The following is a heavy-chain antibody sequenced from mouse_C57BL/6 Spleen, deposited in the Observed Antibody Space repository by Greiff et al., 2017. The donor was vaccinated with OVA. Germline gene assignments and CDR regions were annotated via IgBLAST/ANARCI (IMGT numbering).Heavy chain of an antibody. CDR2: IDPENGDT. Sequence: EVQLQQSGAELVRPGASVKLSCTASGFNIKDDYMHWVKQRPEQGLEWIGWIDPENGDTEYASKFQGKATITADTSSNTAYLQLSSLTSEDTAVYYCTTGDYYGSSFDYCGQGTTLTVSS. D-gene: IGHD1-1*01. V-gene: IGHV14-4*01. CDR1: GFNIKDDY. CDR3: TTGDYYGSSFDY. J-gene: IGHJ2*01.